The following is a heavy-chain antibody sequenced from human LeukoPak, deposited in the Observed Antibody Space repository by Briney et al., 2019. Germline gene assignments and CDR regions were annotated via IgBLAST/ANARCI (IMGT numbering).Heavy chain of an antibody. V-gene: IGHV3-7*03. D-gene: IGHD2-8*01. CDR2: LDQDGNAA. J-gene: IGHJ4*02. Sequence: GGSLRLSCVASGFTFSNHWMTWVRQAPGKGLEWVATLDQDGNAAYYVDPVRGRFTISRDNARNSLYLQMNSLRVDDTAVYYCVTHIYCTSTRCILDYWGQGTLVTVSS. CDR3: VTHIYCTSTRCILDY. CDR1: GFTFSNHW.